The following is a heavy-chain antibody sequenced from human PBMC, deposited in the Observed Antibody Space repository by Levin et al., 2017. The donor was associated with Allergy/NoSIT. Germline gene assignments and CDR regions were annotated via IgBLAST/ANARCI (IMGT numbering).Heavy chain of an antibody. CDR2: ISSSSSTI. J-gene: IGHJ6*02. CDR3: ARDHYGSGSYVMGPMDV. D-gene: IGHD3-10*01. V-gene: IGHV3-48*02. Sequence: GESLKISCAASGFTFSSYSMNWVRQAPGKGLEWVSYISSSSSTIYYADSVKGRFTISRDNAKNSLYLQMNSLRDEDTAVYYCARDHYGSGSYVMGPMDVWGQGTTVTVSS. CDR1: GFTFSSYS.